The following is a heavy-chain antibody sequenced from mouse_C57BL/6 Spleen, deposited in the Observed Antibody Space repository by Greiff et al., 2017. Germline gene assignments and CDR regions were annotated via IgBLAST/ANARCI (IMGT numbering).Heavy chain of an antibody. V-gene: IGHV5-17*01. J-gene: IGHJ4*01. CDR1: GFTFSDYG. CDR3: ARRGWLHYAMDY. CDR2: ISSGSSTI. Sequence: EVHLVESGGGLVKPGGSLKLSCAASGFTFSDYGMHWVRQAPEKGLEWVSYISSGSSTIYYADTVKGRFTISSDNAKNTLFLQMTSLRAEYTAMYYCARRGWLHYAMDYWGQGTSVTVSS. D-gene: IGHD2-2*01.